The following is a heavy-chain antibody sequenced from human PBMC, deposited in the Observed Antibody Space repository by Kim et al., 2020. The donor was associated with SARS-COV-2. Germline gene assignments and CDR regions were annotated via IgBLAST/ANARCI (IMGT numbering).Heavy chain of an antibody. Sequence: GGSLRLSCAASGFTFSSYAMHWVRQAPGKGLEWVAIISYDGSNKYYADSVKGRFTISRDISKNTLYLQMNSLRAEDTAVYYCARDRDSSGWIDYWGQGALVTVSS. J-gene: IGHJ4*02. CDR1: GFTFSSYA. D-gene: IGHD6-19*01. CDR3: ARDRDSSGWIDY. V-gene: IGHV3-30*04. CDR2: ISYDGSNK.